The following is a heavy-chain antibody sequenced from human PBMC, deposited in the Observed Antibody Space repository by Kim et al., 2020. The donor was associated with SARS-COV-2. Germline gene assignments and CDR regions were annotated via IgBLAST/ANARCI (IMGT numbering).Heavy chain of an antibody. CDR2: IWYDGSNK. CDR3: ARDVGPLKYYDDAYFDY. Sequence: GGSLRLSCAASGFTFSSYGMHWVRQAPGKGLEWVAVIWYDGSNKYYADSVKGRFTISRDNSKNTLYLQMNSLRAEDTAVYYCARDVGPLKYYDDAYFDYWGQGTLVTVSS. V-gene: IGHV3-33*01. D-gene: IGHD3-22*01. CDR1: GFTFSSYG. J-gene: IGHJ4*02.